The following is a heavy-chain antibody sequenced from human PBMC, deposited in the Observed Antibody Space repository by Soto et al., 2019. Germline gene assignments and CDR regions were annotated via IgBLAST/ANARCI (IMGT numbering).Heavy chain of an antibody. D-gene: IGHD1-7*01. CDR1: GFTFSSYG. Sequence: GGSLRLSCAASGFTFSSYGMHWVRQAPGKGLEWVAVISYDGSNKYYADSVKGRFTISRDNSKNTLYLQMNSLRSEDTAVYYCATAPGSSRITGTTVYYFDYWGQGTLVTVS. CDR3: ATAPGSSRITGTTVYYFDY. CDR2: ISYDGSNK. J-gene: IGHJ4*02. V-gene: IGHV3-30*03.